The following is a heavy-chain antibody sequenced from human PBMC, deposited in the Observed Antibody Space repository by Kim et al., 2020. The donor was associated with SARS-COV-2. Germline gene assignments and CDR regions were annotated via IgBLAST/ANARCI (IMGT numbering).Heavy chain of an antibody. CDR3: ARSCSSTSCLDY. CDR2: IGTAGDT. V-gene: IGHV3-13*01. Sequence: GGSLRLSCAASGFTFSSYDMHWVRQATGKGLEWVSAIGTAGDTYYPGSVKGRFTISRENAKNSLYLQMNSLRAGDTAVYYCARSCSSTSCLDYWGQGTLVTVSS. D-gene: IGHD2-2*01. J-gene: IGHJ4*02. CDR1: GFTFSSYD.